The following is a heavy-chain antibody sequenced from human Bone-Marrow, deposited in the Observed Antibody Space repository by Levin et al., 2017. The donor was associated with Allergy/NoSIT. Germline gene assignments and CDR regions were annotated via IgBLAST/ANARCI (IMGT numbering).Heavy chain of an antibody. CDR2: INPNSGGT. J-gene: IGHJ6*02. V-gene: IGHV1-2*02. Sequence: ASVKVSCKTTGTTLGGYAVNWVRQAPGQGLEWMGWINPNSGGTNFAQKFQGRVTMTRDTSISTAYMELSRLRSDDAAVYYCATNSGYDSDWGLPYYYYGMDVWGQGTTVTVSS. CDR3: ATNSGYDSDWGLPYYYYGMDV. CDR1: GTTLGGYA. D-gene: IGHD5-12*01.